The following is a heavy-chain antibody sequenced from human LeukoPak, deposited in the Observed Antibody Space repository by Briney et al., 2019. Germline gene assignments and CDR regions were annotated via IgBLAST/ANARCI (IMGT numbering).Heavy chain of an antibody. CDR1: GYTFTSYG. V-gene: IGHV1-18*01. D-gene: IGHD1-26*01. Sequence: ASVKVSCKASGYTFTSYGISWVRQAPGQGLEWMGWISAYNGNTNYAQKLQGRVTMTTDTSTSTAYMELRSLRSDDTAVYYCARPSGSPPPYNWFDPWGQGTLVTVSS. J-gene: IGHJ5*02. CDR3: ARPSGSPPPYNWFDP. CDR2: ISAYNGNT.